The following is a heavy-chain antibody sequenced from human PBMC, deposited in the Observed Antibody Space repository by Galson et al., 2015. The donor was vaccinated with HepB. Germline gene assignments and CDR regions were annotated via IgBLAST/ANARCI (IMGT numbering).Heavy chain of an antibody. Sequence: SLRLSCAASGFTFSSYAMNWVRQAPGKGLEWVAIIPYYGSNKYYADSVKGRFTISRDNSKNPLYLQMNSLRAEDTAVYFCARRGGDCSSSSCYVSYYYYGMDVWGQGTTVTVSS. CDR1: GFTFSSYA. CDR2: IPYYGSNK. CDR3: ARRGGDCSSSSCYVSYYYYGMDV. V-gene: IGHV3-30*04. J-gene: IGHJ6*02. D-gene: IGHD2-2*01.